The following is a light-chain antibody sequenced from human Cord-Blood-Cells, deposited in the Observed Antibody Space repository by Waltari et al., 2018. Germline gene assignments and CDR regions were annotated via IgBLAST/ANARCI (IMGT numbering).Light chain of an antibody. J-gene: IGLJ1*01. CDR1: RSAVGGYNY. Sequence: QSALTQPRSVSGSPGQSVTITCHGTRSAVGGYNYVSWYQQHPGKAPKLMIYDVSKRPSGVPDRFSGSKSGNTASLTISGLQAEDEADYYCCSYAGSSYVFGTGTKVTVL. CDR2: DVS. V-gene: IGLV2-11*01. CDR3: CSYAGSSYV.